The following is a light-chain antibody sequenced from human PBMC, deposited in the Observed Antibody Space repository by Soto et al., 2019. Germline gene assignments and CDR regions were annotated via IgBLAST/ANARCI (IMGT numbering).Light chain of an antibody. CDR3: QQRGEWPPGAT. CDR1: QSVSRNY. V-gene: IGKV3-11*01. Sequence: EIVLTQSPGTLSLSPGERATLSCRASQSVSRNYLAWYQHKPGQAPRLLIYEASNRATGIPARFSGSGSGTDFTLTISSLEPEDFAVYYCQQRGEWPPGATFGQGTRLEIK. J-gene: IGKJ5*01. CDR2: EAS.